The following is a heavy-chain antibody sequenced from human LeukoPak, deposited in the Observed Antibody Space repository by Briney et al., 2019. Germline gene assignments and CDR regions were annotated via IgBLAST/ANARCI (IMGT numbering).Heavy chain of an antibody. CDR2: IRNKVDGGSK. CDR1: GFTLGDYA. J-gene: IGHJ4*02. D-gene: IGHD5-18*01. CDR3: ARDLSYGLSYDY. V-gene: IGHV3-49*04. Sequence: GGSLRLSCTASGFTLGDYAVSWVRQAPGKGLEWVGFIRNKVDGGSKEYAASVKGRFTISRDDSNSIAYLQMNSLKTEDTAVYYCARDLSYGLSYDYWGQGTLVTVSS.